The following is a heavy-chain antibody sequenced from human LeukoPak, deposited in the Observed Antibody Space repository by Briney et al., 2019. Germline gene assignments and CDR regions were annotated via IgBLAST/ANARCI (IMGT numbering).Heavy chain of an antibody. Sequence: SETLSLTCTVSGGSISSCYWSWIRQPPGKGLEWIGYIYYSGSTNYNPSLKSRVTISVDTSKNQFSLKLSSVTAADTAVYYCARLTDQYYYDSSGFYFDYWGQGTLVTVSS. CDR3: ARLTDQYYYDSSGFYFDY. CDR2: IYYSGST. D-gene: IGHD3-22*01. CDR1: GGSISSCY. V-gene: IGHV4-59*01. J-gene: IGHJ4*02.